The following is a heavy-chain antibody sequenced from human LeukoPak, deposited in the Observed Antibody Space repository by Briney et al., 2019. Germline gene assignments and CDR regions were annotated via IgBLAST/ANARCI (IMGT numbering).Heavy chain of an antibody. CDR1: GGSISSSSYY. CDR2: IYYSGST. V-gene: IGHV4-39*01. D-gene: IGHD3-10*01. J-gene: IGHJ5*02. CDR3: ARLADITMVRGVGWFDP. Sequence: PSETLSPTCTVSGGSISSSSYYWGWIRQPPGKGLEWIGSIYYSGSTYYNPSLKSRVTISVDTSKSQFSLKLSSVTAADTAVYYCARLADITMVRGVGWFDPWGQGTLVTVSS.